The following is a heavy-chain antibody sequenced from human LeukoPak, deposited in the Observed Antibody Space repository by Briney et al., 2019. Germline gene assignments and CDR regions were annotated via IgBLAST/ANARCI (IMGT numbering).Heavy chain of an antibody. Sequence: GASVKVSCKASGYSFSSHGISWVRQAPGQGLEWMGWISICSGNTNYAQKFQGRVTMTTDTSTTTVYMEVRSLRFDDAAVYYCSRSVDYALDYWGQGTLVTVSS. CDR1: GYSFSSHG. V-gene: IGHV1-18*01. D-gene: IGHD4-17*01. J-gene: IGHJ4*02. CDR2: ISICSGNT. CDR3: SRSVDYALDY.